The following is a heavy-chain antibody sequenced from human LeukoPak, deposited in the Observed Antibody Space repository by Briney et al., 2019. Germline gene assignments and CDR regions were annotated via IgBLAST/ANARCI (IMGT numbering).Heavy chain of an antibody. CDR1: GFTFSTYS. D-gene: IGHD6-19*01. J-gene: IGHJ4*02. CDR2: ISGSGGST. CDR3: AKGESEWLTYYFDY. Sequence: GGSRRLSCAASGFTFSTYSMNWVRQAPGKGLEWVSAISGSGGSTYYADSVKGRFTISRDNSKNTLYLQMNSLRAEDTAVYYCAKGESEWLTYYFDYWGQGTLVTVSS. V-gene: IGHV3-23*01.